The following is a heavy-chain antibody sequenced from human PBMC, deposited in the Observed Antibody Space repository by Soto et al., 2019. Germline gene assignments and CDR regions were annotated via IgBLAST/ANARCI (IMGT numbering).Heavy chain of an antibody. CDR1: GYTFTSYG. D-gene: IGHD3-22*01. J-gene: IGHJ6*02. CDR2: ISAYNGNT. V-gene: IGHV1-18*01. Sequence: ASVKVSCKASGYTFTSYGISWVRQAPGQGLEWMGWISAYNGNTNYAQKLQSRVTMTTDTSTSTAYMELRSLRSDDTAVYYCARVGYYYDSSGYDGVYYYGMDVWGQGTTVTVSS. CDR3: ARVGYYYDSSGYDGVYYYGMDV.